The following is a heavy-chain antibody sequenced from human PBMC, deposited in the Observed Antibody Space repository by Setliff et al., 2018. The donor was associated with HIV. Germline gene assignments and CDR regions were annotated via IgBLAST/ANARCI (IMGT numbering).Heavy chain of an antibody. CDR2: VYHSGTT. CDR1: GYSISTAYY. V-gene: IGHV4-38-2*01. J-gene: IGHJ4*02. D-gene: IGHD3-3*01. Sequence: KPSETLSLTCAVSGYSISTAYYWGWIRQPPGKGLEWIGSVYHSGTTYYNPSLKSRVTISVDMSNNQFSLKVTSAAAADTAVYYCMRGRSITIFGVAYFDFWDQGTQVTVSS. CDR3: MRGRSITIFGVAYFDF.